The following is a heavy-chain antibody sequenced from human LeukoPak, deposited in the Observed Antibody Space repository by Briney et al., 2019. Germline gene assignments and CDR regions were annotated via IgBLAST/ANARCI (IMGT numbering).Heavy chain of an antibody. CDR3: AKDGLGYDLRSSLDY. CDR2: IYSGGST. Sequence: GGSLRLSCAASGFTVSSNYMSWVRQAPGKGLEWVSVIYSGGSTYYADSVKGRFTISRDNSKNTLYLQMNSLRLEDTAVYYCAKDGLGYDLRSSLDYWGQGTLVTVS. CDR1: GFTVSSNY. D-gene: IGHD5-12*01. V-gene: IGHV3-66*01. J-gene: IGHJ4*02.